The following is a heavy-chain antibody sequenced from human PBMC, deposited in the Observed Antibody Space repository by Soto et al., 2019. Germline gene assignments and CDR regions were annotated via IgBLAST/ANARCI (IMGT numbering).Heavy chain of an antibody. V-gene: IGHV3-23*01. CDR3: SKGIGTTRLYSLDV. CDR1: GFTFHTYV. D-gene: IGHD1-7*01. Sequence: LRLSCVASGFTFHTYVMNWVRQAPGKGLEWVSSITATGDKTFYADSLKGRFTISRDNSKDTLYLQMNSLRAEDTALYYCSKGIGTTRLYSLDVWGQGTTVTVSS. CDR2: ITATGDKT. J-gene: IGHJ6*02.